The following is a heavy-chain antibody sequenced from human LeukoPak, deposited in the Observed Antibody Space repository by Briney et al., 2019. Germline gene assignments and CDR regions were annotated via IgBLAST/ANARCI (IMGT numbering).Heavy chain of an antibody. Sequence: PGGSLRLSCAASGFTFSSYAMSWVRRAPGKGLEWVSAISGSGGSTYYADSVKGRFTISRDNSKNTLYLQMNSLRAEDTAVYYCAKDYSIVVVTLFDYWGQGTLVTVSS. CDR3: AKDYSIVVVTLFDY. J-gene: IGHJ4*02. CDR2: ISGSGGST. D-gene: IGHD2-21*02. CDR1: GFTFSSYA. V-gene: IGHV3-23*01.